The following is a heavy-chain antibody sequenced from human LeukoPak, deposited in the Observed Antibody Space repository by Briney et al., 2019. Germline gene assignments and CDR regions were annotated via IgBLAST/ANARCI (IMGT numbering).Heavy chain of an antibody. CDR2: IKSDGSST. J-gene: IGHJ4*02. CDR1: GFTFSSYW. CDR3: TRSYYGGNPYFDY. Sequence: PGGSLRLSCAASGFTFSSYWMHWVRQAPGKGLVWVSRIKSDGSSTSYADAVKGRFTISRDNAKNTLYLQMNSLRAEDRAVYYCTRSYYGGNPYFDYWGQGTLVTVSS. V-gene: IGHV3-74*01. D-gene: IGHD4-23*01.